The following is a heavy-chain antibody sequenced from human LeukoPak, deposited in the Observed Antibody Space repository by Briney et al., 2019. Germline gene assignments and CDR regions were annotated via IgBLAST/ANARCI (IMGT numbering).Heavy chain of an antibody. J-gene: IGHJ6*02. CDR3: ARENGDYWTRNYYYGMDV. D-gene: IGHD4-17*01. CDR1: GYTFTGYY. Sequence: SVKVSCKASGYTFTGYYMHWVRQAPGQGLEWMGWINPNSGGTNYAQKLQGRVTMTRDTSISTAYMELSRLRSDDTAVYYCARENGDYWTRNYYYGMDVWGQGTTVTVPS. V-gene: IGHV1-2*02. CDR2: INPNSGGT.